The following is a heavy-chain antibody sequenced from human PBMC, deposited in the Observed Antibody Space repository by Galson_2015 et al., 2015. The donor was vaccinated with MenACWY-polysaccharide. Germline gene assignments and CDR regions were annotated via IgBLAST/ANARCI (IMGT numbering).Heavy chain of an antibody. J-gene: IGHJ1*01. CDR1: GGSISSGDSY. Sequence: QTLSLTCTVSGGSISSGDSYWSWIRQSPGKGLEWIGYIYYSGRTNYSPSLKSRATVSLDTSKNQFSLKLSFVTAADTAVYHCASLPLGNCGSVSCYGYFHHWGQGTLVTVSS. CDR2: IYYSGRT. V-gene: IGHV4-30-4*01. D-gene: IGHD2-2*01. CDR3: ASLPLGNCGSVSCYGYFHH.